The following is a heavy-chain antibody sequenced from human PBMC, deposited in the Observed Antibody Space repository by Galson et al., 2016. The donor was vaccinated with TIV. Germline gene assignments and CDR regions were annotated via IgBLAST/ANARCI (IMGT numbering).Heavy chain of an antibody. D-gene: IGHD4-23*01. V-gene: IGHV3-48*04. CDR3: ARPGNYDGDRRGAFDL. J-gene: IGHJ3*01. CDR1: GFTFSSWH. CDR2: ITYTSATI. Sequence: LRLSCAASGFTFSSWHMDWVRQAPGEGLEWISFITYTSATIYYADSVKGRFTVSRDNAKNSLYLQMNSLRAEDTAVYYCARPGNYDGDRRGAFDLWGRGTMVTVSP.